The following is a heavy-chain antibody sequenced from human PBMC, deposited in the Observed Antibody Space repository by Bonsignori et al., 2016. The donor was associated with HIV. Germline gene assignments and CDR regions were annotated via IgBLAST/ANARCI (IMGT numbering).Heavy chain of an antibody. V-gene: IGHV3-23*01. D-gene: IGHD1-1*01. CDR2: ISGYGDIP. J-gene: IGHJ3*02. Sequence: WIRQPPGKGLEWVSAISGYGDIPYLADSVKGRFTISRDNSKNMLYLHMSSLTADDTAVYYCAKDHDGPPHDAFDIWGQGTKVTVSS. CDR3: AKDHDGPPHDAFDI.